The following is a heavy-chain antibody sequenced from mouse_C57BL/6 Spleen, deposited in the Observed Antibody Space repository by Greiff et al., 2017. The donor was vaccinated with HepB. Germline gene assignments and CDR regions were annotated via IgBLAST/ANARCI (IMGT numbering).Heavy chain of an antibody. D-gene: IGHD2-5*01. V-gene: IGHV14-2*01. CDR1: GFNIKDYY. J-gene: IGHJ4*01. Sequence: VHVKQSGAELVKPGASVKLSCTASGFNIKDYYMHWVKQRTEQGLEWIGRIDPEDGETKYAPKFQGKATITADTSSNTAYLQLSSLTSEDTAVYYCARSIYSNYAYYAMDYWGQGTSVTVSS. CDR3: ARSIYSNYAYYAMDY. CDR2: IDPEDGET.